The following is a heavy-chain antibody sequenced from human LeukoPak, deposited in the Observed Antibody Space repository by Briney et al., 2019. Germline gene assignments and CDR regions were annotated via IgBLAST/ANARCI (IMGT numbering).Heavy chain of an antibody. Sequence: PSETLSLTCTVSGYSISSGYYWGWIRQPPGKGLEWIGSIYHSGSTYYNPSLKSRVTISVDTSKNQFSLKLSSVTAADTAVYYCARRSGSYGDFDYCGQGTLVTVSS. CDR2: IYHSGST. CDR1: GYSISSGYY. J-gene: IGHJ4*02. V-gene: IGHV4-38-2*02. CDR3: ARRSGSYGDFDY. D-gene: IGHD1-26*01.